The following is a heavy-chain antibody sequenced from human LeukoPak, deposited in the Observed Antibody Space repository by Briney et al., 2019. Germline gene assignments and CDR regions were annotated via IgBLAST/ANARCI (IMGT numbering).Heavy chain of an antibody. J-gene: IGHJ5*02. CDR3: VRGSSGIVVRGIAWAWFDP. CDR2: IQQDGGER. Sequence: GGSLRLSCAASGFTFSSYWMTWVRQAPGKGLEWVANIQQDGGERYYVDSVKGRFTISRDNAKNSLYLHMNSLRADDTAIYFCVRGSSGIVVRGIAWAWFDPWGQGTLVTVSS. V-gene: IGHV3-7*05. CDR1: GFTFSSYW. D-gene: IGHD3-10*01.